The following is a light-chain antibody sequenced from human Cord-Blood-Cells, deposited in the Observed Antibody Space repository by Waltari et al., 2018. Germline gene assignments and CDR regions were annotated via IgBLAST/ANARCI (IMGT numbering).Light chain of an antibody. V-gene: IGKV3-11*01. J-gene: IGKJ4*01. CDR3: QQRSNWLT. Sequence: EIVLTQSPATLSLFPGERATLSCRASQSVSSYLAWYQQKPGQAPRLLIYDASNRATGIPARFSGSGSGTDFTLTISSLEPEEFAVYYCQQRSNWLTFGGGTKVEIK. CDR2: DAS. CDR1: QSVSSY.